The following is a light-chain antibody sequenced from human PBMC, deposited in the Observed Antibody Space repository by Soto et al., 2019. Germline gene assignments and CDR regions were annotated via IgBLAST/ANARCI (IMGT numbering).Light chain of an antibody. CDR1: SSDVGGYNY. J-gene: IGLJ3*02. CDR3: SSYTSSSTLGV. V-gene: IGLV2-14*01. Sequence: QSALTQPASVSGSPGQSITISCTGTSSDVGGYNYVSWYQQHPGKAPKLMSYDVSNRPSGVSNRFSGSKSGNTASLTISGLQAEYEADYYCSSYTSSSTLGVFGGGTKLTVL. CDR2: DVS.